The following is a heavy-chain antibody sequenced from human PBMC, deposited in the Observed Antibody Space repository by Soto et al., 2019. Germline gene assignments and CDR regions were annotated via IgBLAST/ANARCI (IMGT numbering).Heavy chain of an antibody. J-gene: IGHJ4*02. CDR2: ISGSDGKT. CDR1: GFSFASFA. Sequence: GSLRLSCTTSGFSFASFAMTWVRQAPGKGLEWVATISGSDGKTYYADSVKGRFSISRDTSRNTLYLQMNSLRADDTAIYYCAKWSYLDYWGQGTRVTVSS. V-gene: IGHV3-23*01. D-gene: IGHD3-3*01. CDR3: AKWSYLDY.